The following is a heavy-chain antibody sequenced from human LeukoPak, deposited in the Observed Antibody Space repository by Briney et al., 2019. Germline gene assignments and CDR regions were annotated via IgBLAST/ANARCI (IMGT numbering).Heavy chain of an antibody. CDR1: GGSISSGSYY. J-gene: IGHJ4*02. CDR3: ARMAGIDSHRRYFDY. Sequence: SETLSLTCTVSGGSISSGSYYWSWIRQPAGKGLEWIGRIYTSGSTNYNPSLKSRVTISVDTSKNQFSLKLSSVTAADTAVYYCARMAGIDSHRRYFDYWGQGTLVTVSS. D-gene: IGHD6-19*01. V-gene: IGHV4-61*02. CDR2: IYTSGST.